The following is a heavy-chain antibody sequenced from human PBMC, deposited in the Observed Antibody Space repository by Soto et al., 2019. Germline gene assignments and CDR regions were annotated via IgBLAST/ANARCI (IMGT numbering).Heavy chain of an antibody. D-gene: IGHD2-15*01. CDR1: GYTFTSYG. J-gene: IGHJ4*02. V-gene: IGHV1-18*01. CDR3: ARAAPPADY. CDR2: IRAYNGNT. Sequence: QVQLVQSGAEVKKPGASVKVSCKASGYTFTSYGISWVRQAPGQGLEWMGWIRAYNGNTNYAQKLQGRVTMTTDTSTSAAYRELRGLGSADTAVYYCARAAPPADYWGQGTLVTVSS.